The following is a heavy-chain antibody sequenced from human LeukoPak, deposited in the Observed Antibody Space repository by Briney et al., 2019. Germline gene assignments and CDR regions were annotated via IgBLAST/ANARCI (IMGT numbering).Heavy chain of an antibody. D-gene: IGHD5-18*01. CDR3: ARDNPRIQLVFDY. V-gene: IGHV4-38-2*02. CDR2: IYHSGSA. CDR1: RYSISSGYY. J-gene: IGHJ4*02. Sequence: SETPSLTCSVSRYSISSGYYWAWIRPPPGKGLEWIGSIYHSGSAYYNASLKSRVTISVDTSKNQFSLKLSSVTAADTAVYYCARDNPRIQLVFDYWGQGTLVTVSS.